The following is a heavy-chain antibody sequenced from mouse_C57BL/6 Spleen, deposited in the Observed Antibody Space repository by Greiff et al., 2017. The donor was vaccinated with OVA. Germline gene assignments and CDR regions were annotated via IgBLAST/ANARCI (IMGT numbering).Heavy chain of an antibody. D-gene: IGHD1-2*01. CDR2: ISYDGSN. J-gene: IGHJ3*01. CDR3: ARGVYYGPWCAY. Sequence: ESGPGLVKPSQSLSLTCSVTGYSITSGYYWNWIRQFPGNKLEWMGYISYDGSNNYNPSLKNRISITRDTSKNQFFLKLNSVTTEDTATYYCARGVYYGPWCAYWGQGTLVTVSA. CDR1: GYSITSGYY. V-gene: IGHV3-6*01.